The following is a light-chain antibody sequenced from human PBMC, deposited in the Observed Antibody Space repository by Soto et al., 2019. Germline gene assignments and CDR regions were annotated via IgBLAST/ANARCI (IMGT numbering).Light chain of an antibody. J-gene: IGKJ1*01. Sequence: EIVLTQSPGTLSLSPGERATLSCRASQSVSSSYLAWYQQKPGQAPRLLIYDASTRATGLPDRISGSGSGTDFTLTISRLEPEDFAVYYCQQYGSSPCTFGQGTRVEI. CDR1: QSVSSSY. CDR2: DAS. V-gene: IGKV3-20*01. CDR3: QQYGSSPCT.